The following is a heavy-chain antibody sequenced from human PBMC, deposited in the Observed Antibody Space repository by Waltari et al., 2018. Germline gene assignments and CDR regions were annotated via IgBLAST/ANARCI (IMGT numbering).Heavy chain of an antibody. J-gene: IGHJ4*02. CDR1: GYSIRSGYY. D-gene: IGHD2-15*01. CDR2: LHHSGST. Sequence: QVQLQESGPGLVKPSATLSLTCAVSGYSIRSGYYWGWIRQPPGQGLAWIGRLHHSGSTYYNPSLKSRVTISIDTSKNQFSLKLSSVTAADTAVYYCARHLEGWMVVKYWGQGTLVTVSS. V-gene: IGHV4-38-2*01. CDR3: ARHLEGWMVVKY.